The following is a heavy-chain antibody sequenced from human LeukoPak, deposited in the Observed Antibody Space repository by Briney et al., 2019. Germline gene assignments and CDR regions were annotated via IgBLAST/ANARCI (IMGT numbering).Heavy chain of an antibody. CDR3: ARVVSSPAAGDPFDY. CDR2: IKQDGGEK. D-gene: IGHD6-13*01. Sequence: GGSLRLSCAASGFTFSSYWMSWVRQAPGKGLEWVANIKQDGGEKYYVDSVKGRFTISRDNAKNSLFLQMNSLRAEDTAVYYCARVVSSPAAGDPFDYWGQGTLVPVSS. V-gene: IGHV3-7*01. CDR1: GFTFSSYW. J-gene: IGHJ4*02.